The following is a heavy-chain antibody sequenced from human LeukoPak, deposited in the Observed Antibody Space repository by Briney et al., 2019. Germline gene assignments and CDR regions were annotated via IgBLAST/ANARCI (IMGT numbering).Heavy chain of an antibody. J-gene: IGHJ4*02. CDR1: GFSFSSYA. CDR2: ISGSTGTT. CDR3: AKDFRITIFGSPYYFDY. V-gene: IGHV3-23*01. Sequence: PGGSLRLSCAASGFSFSSYAMSWVRQAPGKGLEWVSAISGSTGTTYYADSVKGRFTISRDNSKNTLYLQMNSLRPEDTAVYYCAKDFRITIFGSPYYFDYWGQGTLVTVSS. D-gene: IGHD3-3*01.